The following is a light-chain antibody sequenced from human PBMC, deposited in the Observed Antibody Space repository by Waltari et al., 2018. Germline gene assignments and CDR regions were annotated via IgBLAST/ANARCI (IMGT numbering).Light chain of an antibody. CDR3: QQRTTWT. V-gene: IGKV3-11*01. CDR2: DAS. Sequence: EIVLTQSPVTLSLSPGERAALSCRASQSVSNYFAWYQQKPGQAPRLLIYDASNRATGVPARFSGSGSWIDFPLTISSLEPEDFAVYYCQQRTTWTFGQGTKVEIK. CDR1: QSVSNY. J-gene: IGKJ1*01.